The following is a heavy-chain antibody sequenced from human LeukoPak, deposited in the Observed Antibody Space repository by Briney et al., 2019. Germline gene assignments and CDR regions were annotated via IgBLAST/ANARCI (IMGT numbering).Heavy chain of an antibody. V-gene: IGHV1-18*01. Sequence: ASVKVSCKASGYTFTSYSISWVRQAPGQGLEWMGWISTYNGNTNYAQKLQGRVTMTTDTSTSTAYMELSSLRSEDTAVYYCAGPGIAAAGPKGAYYMDVWGKGTTVTISS. CDR1: GYTFTSYS. CDR3: AGPGIAAAGPKGAYYMDV. CDR2: ISTYNGNT. J-gene: IGHJ6*03. D-gene: IGHD6-13*01.